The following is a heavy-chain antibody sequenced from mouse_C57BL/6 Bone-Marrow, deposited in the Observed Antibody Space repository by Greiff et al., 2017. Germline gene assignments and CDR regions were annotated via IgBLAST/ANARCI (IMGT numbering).Heavy chain of an antibody. CDR3: ARLDSNCVDWYFDV. J-gene: IGHJ1*03. CDR2: IHPNSGST. Sequence: QVQLQQPGAELAKPGASVKLSCKASGYTFTSYWMHWVKQRPGQGLEWIGMIHPNSGSTNYNEKFKSKATLTVNKSSSTAYMQLSSLTSEDSAVYNCARLDSNCVDWYFDVWGKGTTVTVSS. V-gene: IGHV1-64*01. D-gene: IGHD2-5*01. CDR1: GYTFTSYW.